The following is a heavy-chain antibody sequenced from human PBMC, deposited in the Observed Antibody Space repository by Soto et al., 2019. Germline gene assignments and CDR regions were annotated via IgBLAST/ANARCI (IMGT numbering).Heavy chain of an antibody. J-gene: IGHJ6*02. V-gene: IGHV4-59*08. CDR3: ARQGFGPLHGLVDV. CDR1: GGSISSYY. D-gene: IGHD3-10*01. Sequence: QVQLQESGPGLVKPSETLSLSCTVSGGSISSYYWSWFRQSPGKRMEWIGYVHHSWGSSYNPSLQRRVAISLDTSKRQFSLKVTSVTAPDTAVYYCARQGFGPLHGLVDVWGQGTTVTVSS. CDR2: VHHSWGS.